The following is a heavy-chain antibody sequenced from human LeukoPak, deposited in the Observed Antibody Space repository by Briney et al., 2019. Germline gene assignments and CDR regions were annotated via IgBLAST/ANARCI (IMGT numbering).Heavy chain of an antibody. CDR2: ISFDGSSK. Sequence: PGGSLRLSCAASEFTFSNYAMSWVRQVPGKGLEWVAIISFDGSSKYYAGSVKGRFTISRDNSKNTLYLQMSSLRAEDTAVYYCATLYGLFDCWGQGTLVTVSS. CDR1: EFTFSNYA. J-gene: IGHJ4*02. V-gene: IGHV3-30-3*01. CDR3: ATLYGLFDC. D-gene: IGHD2/OR15-2a*01.